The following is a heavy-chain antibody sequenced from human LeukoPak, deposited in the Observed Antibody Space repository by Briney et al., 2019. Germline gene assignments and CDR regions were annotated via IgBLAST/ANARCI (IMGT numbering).Heavy chain of an antibody. D-gene: IGHD1-26*01. V-gene: IGHV3-23*01. CDR2: ITGSGGST. CDR1: GFTFSSYA. Sequence: PGGSLRLSCAASGFTFSSYAISWVRPAPGKGLEWVSAITGSGGSTYYAHSVQGRFTISRDNSRNTLYLQMNSLRAEDPAVYYCAPWEPRGHYYMDVWGKGTTVSVSS. J-gene: IGHJ6*03. CDR3: APWEPRGHYYMDV.